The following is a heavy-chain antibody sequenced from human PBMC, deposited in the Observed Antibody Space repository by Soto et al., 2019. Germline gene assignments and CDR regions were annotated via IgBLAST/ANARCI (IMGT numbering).Heavy chain of an antibody. J-gene: IGHJ4*02. CDR2: ISYDGSNK. CDR1: GFTFSSYG. D-gene: IGHD1-1*01. V-gene: IGHV3-30*18. CDR3: AKDGALMNPGPRSYYFYS. Sequence: GGSLRLSCAASGFTFSSYGMHWVRQAPGKGLEWVAVISYDGSNKYYADSVKGRFTISRDNSKNTLYLQMNSLRAEDTAVYYCAKDGALMNPGPRSYYFYSWGQRTLVTVSS.